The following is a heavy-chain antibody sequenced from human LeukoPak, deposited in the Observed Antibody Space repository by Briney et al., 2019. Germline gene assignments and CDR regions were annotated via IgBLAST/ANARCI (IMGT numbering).Heavy chain of an antibody. CDR3: ARDVVPATINQYYYYYMDV. Sequence: GGSLRLSCAASGFTFGSYAMSWVRQAPGKGLEWVSAISGSGGSTYYADSVKGRFTISRDNSKNTLYLQMNSLRVEDTAVYYCARDVVPATINQYYYYYMDVWGKGTTVTVSS. CDR1: GFTFGSYA. V-gene: IGHV3-23*01. J-gene: IGHJ6*03. D-gene: IGHD2-2*02. CDR2: ISGSGGST.